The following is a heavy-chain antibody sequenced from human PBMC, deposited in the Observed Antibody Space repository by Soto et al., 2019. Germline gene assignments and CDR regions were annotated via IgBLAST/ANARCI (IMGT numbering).Heavy chain of an antibody. CDR1: GGSISSYY. V-gene: IGHV4-59*01. D-gene: IGHD6-6*01. Sequence: LGNPSLPWTVSGGSISSYYWSWIRQPPGKGLEWIGYIYDSGSTNYNPSLKSRVTISVDTSKNQFSLKLTSVTAADTAVYYCAAPPRYWGQGTRVTVSS. J-gene: IGHJ4*02. CDR2: IYDSGST. CDR3: AAPPRY.